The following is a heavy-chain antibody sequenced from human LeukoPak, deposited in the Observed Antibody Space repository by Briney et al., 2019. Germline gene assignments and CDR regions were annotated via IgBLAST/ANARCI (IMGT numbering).Heavy chain of an antibody. CDR1: GGSISSYY. Sequence: SETLSLTCTVSGGSISSYYWSWIRQPPGKGLEWIGYIYYSGSTNYNPSLKSRVTMSVDTSKNQFSLKLSSVTAADTAVYYCASALSSWYYFDYWGRGTLVTVSS. J-gene: IGHJ4*02. V-gene: IGHV4-59*08. CDR2: IYYSGST. D-gene: IGHD6-13*01. CDR3: ASALSSWYYFDY.